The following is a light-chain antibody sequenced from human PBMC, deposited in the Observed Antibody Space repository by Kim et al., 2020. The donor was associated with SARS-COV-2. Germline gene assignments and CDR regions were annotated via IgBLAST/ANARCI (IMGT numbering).Light chain of an antibody. Sequence: AAVGDRVTCTGRASQSIGNRLAWYQQEPGKAPNLLIYDASTLESGVPSRCSGSGSGTEFTLTISSLQPDDFATYFCQQYKSYPLSFGPGTKVDIK. CDR3: QQYKSYPLS. CDR1: QSIGNR. CDR2: DAS. J-gene: IGKJ3*01. V-gene: IGKV1-5*01.